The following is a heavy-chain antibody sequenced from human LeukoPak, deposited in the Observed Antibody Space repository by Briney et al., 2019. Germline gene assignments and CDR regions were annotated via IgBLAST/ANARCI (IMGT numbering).Heavy chain of an antibody. CDR2: ISWNSGSI. V-gene: IGHV3-9*01. Sequence: GRSLRLSCAASGFTFSSYAMHWVRQAPGKGLEWVSGISWNSGSIGYADSVKGRFTISRDNAKNSLYLQMNSLRAEDTALYYCAKGYCSGGSCYGDYWGQGTLVTVSS. D-gene: IGHD2-15*01. CDR1: GFTFSSYA. J-gene: IGHJ4*02. CDR3: AKGYCSGGSCYGDY.